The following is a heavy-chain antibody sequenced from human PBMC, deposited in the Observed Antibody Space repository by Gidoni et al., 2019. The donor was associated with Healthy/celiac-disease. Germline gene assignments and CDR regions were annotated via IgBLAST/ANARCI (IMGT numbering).Heavy chain of an antibody. CDR3: AKDSSSGWSDFDY. Sequence: EVQLLESGGGLVQPGGSLRLSCEASGFTFSSDAMSWVRQAPGKGLEWVSATSGSGGSTYYADSVNGRFTISRDNSKITLYLQMNSLRAEDTAVYYCAKDSSSGWSDFDYWGQGTLVTVSS. CDR1: GFTFSSDA. V-gene: IGHV3-23*01. J-gene: IGHJ4*02. CDR2: TSGSGGST. D-gene: IGHD6-19*01.